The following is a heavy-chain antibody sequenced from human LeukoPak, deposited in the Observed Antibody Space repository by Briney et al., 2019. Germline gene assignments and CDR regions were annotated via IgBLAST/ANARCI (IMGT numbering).Heavy chain of an antibody. Sequence: PGGSLRLSCAASGFTFSSYGMHWVRQAPGKGLEWVAVISYDGSNKYYADSVKGRFTISRDNSKNTLYLQMNSLRAEDTAVYYCAKDLGKQWSRVSSPLFDPWGQGALVTVSS. CDR3: AKDLGKQWSRVSSPLFDP. CDR1: GFTFSSYG. D-gene: IGHD6-19*01. V-gene: IGHV3-30*18. J-gene: IGHJ5*02. CDR2: ISYDGSNK.